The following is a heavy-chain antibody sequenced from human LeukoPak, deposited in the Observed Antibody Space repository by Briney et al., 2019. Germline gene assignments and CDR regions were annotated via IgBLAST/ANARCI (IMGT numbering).Heavy chain of an antibody. CDR2: ISWNSGSI. V-gene: IGHV3-9*03. J-gene: IGHJ4*02. Sequence: GGSLRLSCAASGFTFDDYAMHWVRQAPGKGLEWVSGISWNSGSIGYADSVKGRFTISRDNAKNSLYLQMNSLRPEDMALYYCVKSIYYDSSVPFDYWGQGTLVTVSS. CDR1: GFTFDDYA. D-gene: IGHD3-22*01. CDR3: VKSIYYDSSVPFDY.